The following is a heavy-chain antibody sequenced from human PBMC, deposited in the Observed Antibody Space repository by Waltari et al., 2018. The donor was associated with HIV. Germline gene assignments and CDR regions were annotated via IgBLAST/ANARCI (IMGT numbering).Heavy chain of an antibody. CDR2: INPNSGGT. J-gene: IGHJ4*02. CDR3: ARAGSGDPIQYYFDY. Sequence: QVQLVQSGAEVKKPGASVKVSCKASGYTFTGYYMHWVRQAPGQGLEWMGWINPNSGGTNYAQKFQGRVTMTRDTSISTAYMELSRLRSDDTAVYYCARAGSGDPIQYYFDYWGQGTLVTVSS. V-gene: IGHV1-2*02. CDR1: GYTFTGYY. D-gene: IGHD4-17*01.